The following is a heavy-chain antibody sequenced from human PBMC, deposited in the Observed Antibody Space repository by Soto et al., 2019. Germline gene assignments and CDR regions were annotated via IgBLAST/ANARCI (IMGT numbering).Heavy chain of an antibody. D-gene: IGHD2-2*01. CDR3: ARDLLDADIVVVPAAGGYMDV. CDR2: IKQDGSEK. Sequence: GGSLRLSCAASGFTFSSYWMSWVRQAPGKGLEWVANIKQDGSEKYYVDSVKGRFTISRDNAKNSLYLQMNSLRTEETAVYYCARDLLDADIVVVPAAGGYMDVWGKGTTVTVSS. J-gene: IGHJ6*03. V-gene: IGHV3-7*01. CDR1: GFTFSSYW.